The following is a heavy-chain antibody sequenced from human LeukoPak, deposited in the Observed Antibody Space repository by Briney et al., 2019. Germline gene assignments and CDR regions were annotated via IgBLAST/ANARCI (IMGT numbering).Heavy chain of an antibody. Sequence: ASVKVSCKASGYTFTGYYMHRVRQAPGQGLEWMGWINPNSGGTNYAQKFQGRVTMTRDTSISTAYMELSRLRSDDTAVYYCARDEDSSGYSPSGYWGQGTLVTVSS. CDR3: ARDEDSSGYSPSGY. D-gene: IGHD3-22*01. CDR2: INPNSGGT. V-gene: IGHV1-2*02. CDR1: GYTFTGYY. J-gene: IGHJ4*02.